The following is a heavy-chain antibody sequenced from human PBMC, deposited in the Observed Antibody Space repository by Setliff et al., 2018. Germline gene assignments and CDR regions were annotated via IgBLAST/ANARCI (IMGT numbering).Heavy chain of an antibody. V-gene: IGHV1-8*02. J-gene: IGHJ6*02. CDR2: MNPNSGNT. CDR3: ATYCSGGSCYSFLYNYYYYGMYV. CDR1: GYTFTSYD. D-gene: IGHD2-15*01. Sequence: ASVKVSCKASGYTFTSYDINWVRQATGQGLEWMGWMNPNSGNTGYAQKFQGRVTMTRNTSISTAYMELSSLRSEDTAVYYCATYCSGGSCYSFLYNYYYYGMYVWGQGTTVTVSS.